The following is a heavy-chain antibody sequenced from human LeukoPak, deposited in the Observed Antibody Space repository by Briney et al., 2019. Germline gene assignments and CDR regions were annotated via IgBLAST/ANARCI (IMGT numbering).Heavy chain of an antibody. V-gene: IGHV3-7*01. CDR3: ARGVDIVATITGPNYYYYYYIDV. D-gene: IGHD5-12*01. CDR1: GFTFSSYW. Sequence: GGSLRLSCAASGFTFSSYWMSWVRQAPGKGLEWVANIKQDGSEKYYVDSVKGRFTISRDNAKNSLYLQMNSLRAEDTAVYYCARGVDIVATITGPNYYYYYYIDVWGKGTTVTVSS. J-gene: IGHJ6*03. CDR2: IKQDGSEK.